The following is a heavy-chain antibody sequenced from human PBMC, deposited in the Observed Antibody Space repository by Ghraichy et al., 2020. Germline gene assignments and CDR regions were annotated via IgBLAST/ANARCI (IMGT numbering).Heavy chain of an antibody. CDR3: ARLTNYYGSGGGWFDP. Sequence: ETLSLTCTVSGDSISRDYWSWIRQPPGKTVEWIGYIYYTGSSHYNPSLRSRVAISLDTSKNQFSLRLSSVTAADTAIYYCARLTNYYGSGGGWFDPWGQGTPVTVSS. J-gene: IGHJ5*02. CDR2: IYYTGSS. CDR1: GDSISRDY. V-gene: IGHV4-59*01. D-gene: IGHD3-10*01.